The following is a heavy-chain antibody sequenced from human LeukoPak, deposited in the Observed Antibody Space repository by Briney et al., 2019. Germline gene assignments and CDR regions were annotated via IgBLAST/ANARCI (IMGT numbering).Heavy chain of an antibody. D-gene: IGHD3-22*01. CDR1: GYSISSGYY. Sequence: SETLSLTCTASGYSISSGYYWGWIRQPPGKGLEWIGSIYHSGSTYYNPSLKSRVTISVDTSKNQFSLKLSSVTAADTAVYYCARAPRGVVVITNWGQGTLVTVSS. J-gene: IGHJ4*02. V-gene: IGHV4-38-2*02. CDR2: IYHSGST. CDR3: ARAPRGVVVITN.